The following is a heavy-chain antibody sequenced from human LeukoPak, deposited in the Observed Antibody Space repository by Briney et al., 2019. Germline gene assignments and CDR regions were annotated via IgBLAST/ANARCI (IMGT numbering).Heavy chain of an antibody. CDR3: AKIYGKCSGGSCYFDY. CDR2: TSSSDAGT. V-gene: IGHV3-23*01. J-gene: IGHJ4*02. Sequence: PGGSLRLSCAASGFALSSYAMSWVRQAPGKGLEWVSATSSSDAGTYHAESVRGRFTISRDNSKNTLYLQMNSLRADDAAVYYCAKIYGKCSGGSCYFDYWGQGTLVTVSS. D-gene: IGHD2-15*01. CDR1: GFALSSYA.